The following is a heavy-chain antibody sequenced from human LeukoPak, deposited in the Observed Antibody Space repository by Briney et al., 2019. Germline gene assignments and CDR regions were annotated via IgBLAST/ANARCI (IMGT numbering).Heavy chain of an antibody. CDR2: INDNGGAT. CDR3: AKEGPHRGTYYLNFDY. V-gene: IGHV3-23*01. Sequence: GGSLRLSCAASGFAFSSYAMTWVRQAPGKGLEWVSTINDNGGATYYADSVEGRFTISGDNSKNTLYLQMNSLRAEDTAIYYCAKEGPHRGTYYLNFDYWGQGTLVTVSS. J-gene: IGHJ4*02. D-gene: IGHD3-10*01. CDR1: GFAFSSYA.